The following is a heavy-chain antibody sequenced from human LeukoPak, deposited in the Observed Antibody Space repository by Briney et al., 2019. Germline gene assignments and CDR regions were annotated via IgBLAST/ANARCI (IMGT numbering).Heavy chain of an antibody. Sequence: GGSLRLSCAASGFSFSDFYLTWIRQAPGKGLEWISYISNSGTTIYYADGVKGRFTVSRDNANNSLYLQMNSLRAEDTAVYYCASGGSTSPFHNNWGQGTLVTVSS. D-gene: IGHD2-2*01. CDR3: ASGGSTSPFHNN. CDR1: GFSFSDFY. CDR2: ISNSGTTI. V-gene: IGHV3-11*04. J-gene: IGHJ4*02.